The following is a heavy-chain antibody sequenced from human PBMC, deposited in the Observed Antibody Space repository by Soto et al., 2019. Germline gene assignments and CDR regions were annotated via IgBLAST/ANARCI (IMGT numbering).Heavy chain of an antibody. CDR1: GFTFSSFW. J-gene: IGHJ4*02. V-gene: IGHV3-7*01. Sequence: PGGSLRLSCAASGFTFSSFWMDWVRQAPGKGLEWVANISPDGSEKHYVDSVKGRFTISRDNARNSLYLQMSSLTAEDSDLYYCSRSLNSWGQGTRVTVSS. CDR3: SRSLNS. CDR2: ISPDGSEK.